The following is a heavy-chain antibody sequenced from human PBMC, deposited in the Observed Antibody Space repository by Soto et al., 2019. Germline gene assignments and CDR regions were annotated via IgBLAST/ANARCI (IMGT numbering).Heavy chain of an antibody. D-gene: IGHD3-22*01. Sequence: ASVKVSCKASGYTFTSYGISWVRQAPGQGLEWMGWISAYNGNTNYAQKLQGRVTMTTDTSTSTAYMELRSLRSDDTAVYYCARVKGSGYHNWFDPWCQGPLVTVSS. CDR3: ARVKGSGYHNWFDP. CDR2: ISAYNGNT. CDR1: GYTFTSYG. J-gene: IGHJ5*02. V-gene: IGHV1-18*01.